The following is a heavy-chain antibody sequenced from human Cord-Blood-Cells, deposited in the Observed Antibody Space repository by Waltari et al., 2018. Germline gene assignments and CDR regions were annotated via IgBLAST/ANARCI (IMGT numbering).Heavy chain of an antibody. CDR2: IYYSGRT. CDR3: ARHVGSGGVKRTYNWFDP. D-gene: IGHD3-16*01. V-gene: IGHV4-39*07. Sequence: QLQLQESGPGLVKPSETLSLTCTVSGGSISSSSYYWGWIRQPPGKGLEWIGSIYYSGRTYYNPSLKTRVTISVDTSKNQFSRMLSSVTAADTAVYYCARHVGSGGVKRTYNWFDPWGQGTLVTVSS. J-gene: IGHJ5*02. CDR1: GGSISSSSYY.